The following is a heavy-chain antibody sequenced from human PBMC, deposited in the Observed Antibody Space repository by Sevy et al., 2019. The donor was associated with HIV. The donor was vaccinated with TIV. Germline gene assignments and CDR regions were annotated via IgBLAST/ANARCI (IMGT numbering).Heavy chain of an antibody. CDR3: ARDRYYYGSGSYSRYYFDY. J-gene: IGHJ4*02. CDR1: GFTFSSYS. Sequence: GGSLRLSCAASGFTFSSYSMNWVRRAPGKGLEWVSYRSSSSSYIDYADSVKGRFTISRDNAKNSLYLQMNSLRAEDTAVYYCARDRYYYGSGSYSRYYFDYWGQGTLVTVSS. D-gene: IGHD3-10*01. CDR2: RSSSSSYI. V-gene: IGHV3-21*01.